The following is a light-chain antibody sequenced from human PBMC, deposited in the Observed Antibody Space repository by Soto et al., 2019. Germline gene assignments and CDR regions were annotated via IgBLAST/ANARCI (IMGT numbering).Light chain of an antibody. J-gene: IGKJ4*01. CDR2: GAS. CDR1: QSVGSA. V-gene: IGKV3-15*01. CDR3: QQYRNWPPLT. Sequence: EIVMTQSPATLSVSPGETATLSRRASQSVGSAVAWYQHKPGQAPRLLIVGASIRATGVPGRFSGGGSGTEFTLTISGLQSEDFAVYYCQQYRNWPPLTFGGGTTVEIK.